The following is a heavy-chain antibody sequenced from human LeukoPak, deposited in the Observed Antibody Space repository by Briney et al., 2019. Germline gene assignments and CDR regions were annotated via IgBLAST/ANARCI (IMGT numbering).Heavy chain of an antibody. V-gene: IGHV3-30-3*01. CDR1: GFTFSSCA. CDR2: ISYDGSNK. J-gene: IGHJ6*02. CDR3: ALVGATTDYYGMDV. Sequence: PGGSLRLSCAASGFTFSSCAMHWVRQAPGKGLEWVAVISYDGSNKYYADSVKGRFTISRDNSKNTLYLQMNSLRAEDTAVYYCALVGATTDYYGMDVWGQGTTVTVSS. D-gene: IGHD1-26*01.